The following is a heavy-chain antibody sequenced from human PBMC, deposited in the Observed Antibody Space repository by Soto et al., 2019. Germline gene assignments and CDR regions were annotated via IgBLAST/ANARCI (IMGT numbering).Heavy chain of an antibody. CDR3: ASALGYCSGGSCYSGRAFDI. CDR1: GFTFSSYS. D-gene: IGHD2-15*01. Sequence: PGGSLRLSCGAAGFTFSSYSMNLVRQAPGKGLEWVSYISSSSSTIYYADSVKGRFTISRDNAKNSLYLQMNSLRAEDTAVYYCASALGYCSGGSCYSGRAFDIWGQGTMVTVSS. CDR2: ISSSSSTI. V-gene: IGHV3-48*01. J-gene: IGHJ3*02.